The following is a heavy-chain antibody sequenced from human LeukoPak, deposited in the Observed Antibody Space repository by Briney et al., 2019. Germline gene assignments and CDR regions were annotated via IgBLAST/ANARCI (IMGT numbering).Heavy chain of an antibody. Sequence: GGSLRLSCAASGFIFSIYTMNWVRQAPGKGLEWVSYISSGSSTIYYADSVKGRFTISRDNAKNSLYLQMNSLRAEDTAVYYCARTYCTGGNCYLGDAFDIWGQGTMVTVS. J-gene: IGHJ3*02. CDR2: ISSGSSTI. V-gene: IGHV3-48*04. CDR1: GFIFSIYT. D-gene: IGHD2-15*01. CDR3: ARTYCTGGNCYLGDAFDI.